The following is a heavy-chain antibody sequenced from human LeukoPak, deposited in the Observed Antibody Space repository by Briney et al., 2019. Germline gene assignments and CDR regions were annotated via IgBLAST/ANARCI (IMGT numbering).Heavy chain of an antibody. D-gene: IGHD3-9*01. CDR1: GFTFSSYG. J-gene: IGHJ4*02. Sequence: PGRSLRLSCAASGFTFSSYGMHWVRQAPGKGLEWVAVIWYDGSNKYYADSVKGRFTISRDNSKNTLYLQTNSLRAEDTAVYYCARGARYFDWLGRDYFDYWGQGTLVTVSS. CDR2: IWYDGSNK. V-gene: IGHV3-33*01. CDR3: ARGARYFDWLGRDYFDY.